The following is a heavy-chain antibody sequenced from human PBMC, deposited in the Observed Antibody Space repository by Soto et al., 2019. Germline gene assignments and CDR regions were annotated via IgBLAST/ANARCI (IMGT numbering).Heavy chain of an antibody. CDR2: IYWNDDK. CDR3: AHMGSDCSSTSCYPYRGWFDP. CDR1: GFSLSTSGVG. V-gene: IGHV2-5*01. J-gene: IGHJ5*02. Sequence: GSGPTLVNPTQTLTLTCTFSGFSLSTSGVGVGWIRQPPGKALEWLALIYWNDDKRYSPSLKSRPTITKDTSKNQVVLTMTNMDPVDTATYYCAHMGSDCSSTSCYPYRGWFDPWGQGTLVTVSS. D-gene: IGHD2-2*01.